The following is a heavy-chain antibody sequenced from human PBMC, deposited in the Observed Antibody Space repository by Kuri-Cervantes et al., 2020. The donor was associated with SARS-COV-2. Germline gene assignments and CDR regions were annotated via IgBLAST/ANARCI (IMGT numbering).Heavy chain of an antibody. Sequence: GESLKISCTASGFTFGDYAMSWVRQAPGKGLEWVSFIDNAASNTYYADFVKGRFTISRDSSTNMVSLQMNSLRGDDTAVYYCAKDLYESGGYTWAYWGQGTRVTVSS. CDR2: IDNAASNT. CDR3: AKDLYESGGYTWAY. D-gene: IGHD3-22*01. J-gene: IGHJ4*02. V-gene: IGHV3-23*03. CDR1: GFTFGDYA.